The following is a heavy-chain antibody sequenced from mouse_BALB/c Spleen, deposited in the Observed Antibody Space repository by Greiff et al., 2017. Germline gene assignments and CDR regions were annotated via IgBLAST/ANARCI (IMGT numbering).Heavy chain of an antibody. CDR3: ARYGTGSWFAY. J-gene: IGHJ3*01. CDR2: INPSTGYT. D-gene: IGHD4-1*01. V-gene: IGHV1-7*01. Sequence: VQLQESGAELAKPGASVKMSCKASGYTFTSYWMHWVKQRPGQGLEWIGYINPSTGYTEYNQKFKDKATLTADKSSSTAYMQLSSLTSEDSAVYDCARYGTGSWFAYWGQGTLVTVSA. CDR1: GYTFTSYW.